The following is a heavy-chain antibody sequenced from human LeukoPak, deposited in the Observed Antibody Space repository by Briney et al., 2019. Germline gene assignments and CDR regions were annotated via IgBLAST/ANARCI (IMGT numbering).Heavy chain of an antibody. CDR3: AKEGFYIAAAGTSAFDI. Sequence: PGGSLRLSCAASGFTFSDYYMSWIRQAPGKGLEWVSYISSSGSTKYYADSVKGRFTISRDNAKNSLYLEMNSLRAEDTAVYYCAKEGFYIAAAGTSAFDIWGQGTMVTVSS. CDR2: ISSSGSTK. J-gene: IGHJ3*02. CDR1: GFTFSDYY. V-gene: IGHV3-11*04. D-gene: IGHD6-13*01.